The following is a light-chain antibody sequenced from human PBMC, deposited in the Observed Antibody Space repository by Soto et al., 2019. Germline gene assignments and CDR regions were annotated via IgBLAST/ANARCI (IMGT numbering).Light chain of an antibody. CDR2: DAS. CDR3: EQAGSFPIT. Sequence: PSTLSASVGDIVAINCLASQSIGSWVAWYQQKPGKAPELLIYDASSLQSGVPPRFSGSGSGTDFTLTISSLQPEDFATYYCEQAGSFPITFGQGTLLEI. CDR1: QSIGSW. J-gene: IGKJ5*01. V-gene: IGKV1-5*01.